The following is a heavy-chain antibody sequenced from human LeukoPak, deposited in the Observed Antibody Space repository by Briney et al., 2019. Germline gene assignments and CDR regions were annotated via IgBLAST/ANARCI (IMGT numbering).Heavy chain of an antibody. CDR1: GFTFSSYS. CDR3: ARARYYYDSSGYYVRNYFDY. J-gene: IGHJ4*02. V-gene: IGHV3-48*01. D-gene: IGHD3-22*01. CDR2: ISSSSSTI. Sequence: GGSLRLSCAASGFTFSSYSMNWVRQAPGKGLEWVSYISSSSSTIYYADSVKGRFTISRDNSKNTLYLQMNSLRAEDTAVYYCARARYYYDSSGYYVRNYFDYWGQGTLVTVSS.